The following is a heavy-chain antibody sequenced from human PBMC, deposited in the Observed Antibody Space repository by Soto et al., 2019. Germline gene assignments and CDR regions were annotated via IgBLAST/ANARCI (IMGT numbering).Heavy chain of an antibody. Sequence: PSETLSLTCAVSDVSLSDSGWSWLSPPPGKGLEWIGEINHSGSTNYNPSLKSRVTISADMSKNQVSLKLSSVTAADSAVYFCAREPYLPKARNDFWGPGTLVPVSS. CDR2: INHSGST. J-gene: IGHJ4*02. CDR1: DVSLSDSG. V-gene: IGHV4-34*01. CDR3: AREPYLPKARNDF.